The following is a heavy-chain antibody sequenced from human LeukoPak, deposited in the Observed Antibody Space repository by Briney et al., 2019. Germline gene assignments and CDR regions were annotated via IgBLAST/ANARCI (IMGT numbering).Heavy chain of an antibody. V-gene: IGHV1-69*02. Sequence: SVKVSCKASGGTFSSYTISWVRQAPGQGLEWMGRIIPILGIANYAQKFQGRVTITADKSTSTAYVELSSLRSEDTAVYYCARVGSSSWPELDYWGQGTLVTVSS. CDR2: IIPILGIA. J-gene: IGHJ4*02. D-gene: IGHD6-13*01. CDR3: ARVGSSSWPELDY. CDR1: GGTFSSYT.